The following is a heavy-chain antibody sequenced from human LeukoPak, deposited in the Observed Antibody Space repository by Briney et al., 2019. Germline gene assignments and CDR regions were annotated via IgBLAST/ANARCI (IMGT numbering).Heavy chain of an antibody. V-gene: IGHV4-59*01. CDR3: SGGSPPDY. CDR1: GGSISSYY. CDR2: IYYSGST. J-gene: IGHJ4*02. D-gene: IGHD2-15*01. Sequence: SETLSLTCTVSGGSISSYYWSWIRQPPGKGLEWIGYIYYSGSTNYNPSLKCRVTISVDTSKNQFSLKLNSVTAADTAVYYCSGGSPPDYWGQGTLVTVSS.